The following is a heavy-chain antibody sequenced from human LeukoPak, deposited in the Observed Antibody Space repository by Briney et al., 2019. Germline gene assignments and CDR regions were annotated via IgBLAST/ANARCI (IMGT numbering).Heavy chain of an antibody. V-gene: IGHV3-23*01. D-gene: IGHD6-25*01. CDR2: ISGSGGST. CDR3: AKDRTASYYYYYMDV. Sequence: PGGSLRLSCAASGFTFSSYSMNWVRQAPGKGLEWVSAISGSGGSTYYADSVKGRFTISRDNSKNTLYLQMNSLRAEDTAVYYCAKDRTASYYYYYMDVWGKGTTVTVSS. J-gene: IGHJ6*03. CDR1: GFTFSSYS.